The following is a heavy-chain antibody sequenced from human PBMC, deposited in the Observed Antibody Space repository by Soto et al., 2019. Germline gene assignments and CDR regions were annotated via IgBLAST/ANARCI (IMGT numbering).Heavy chain of an antibody. V-gene: IGHV4-30-4*01. D-gene: IGHD2-8*01. CDR1: GGSISSGDYY. CDR2: ILYRGTT. CDR3: ARNGALDY. J-gene: IGHJ4*02. Sequence: TLSLTCTVSGGSISSGDYYWSWIRQPPGKGLEWIGYILYRGTTNYNPSLESRLTISVDTSKNQFSLKLTSVTAADTAVYYCARNGALDYWGRGTRVTVSS.